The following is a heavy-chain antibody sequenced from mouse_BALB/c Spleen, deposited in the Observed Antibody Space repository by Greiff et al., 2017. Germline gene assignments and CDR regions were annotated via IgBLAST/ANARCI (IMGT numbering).Heavy chain of an antibody. CDR3: ARWADGNLYYFDY. CDR1: GYTFTNYW. D-gene: IGHD2-1*01. CDR2: IYPGGGYT. J-gene: IGHJ2*01. V-gene: IGHV1-63*02. Sequence: QVQPQQSGAELVRPGTSVKISCKASGYTFTNYWLGWVKQRPGHGLEWIGDIYPGGGYTNYNEKFKGKATLTADTSSSTAYMQLSSLTSEDSAVYFCARWADGNLYYFDYWGQGTTLTVSS.